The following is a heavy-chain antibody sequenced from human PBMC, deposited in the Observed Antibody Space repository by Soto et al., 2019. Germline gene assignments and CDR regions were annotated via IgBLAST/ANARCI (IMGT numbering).Heavy chain of an antibody. CDR2: INHLGSI. Sequence: SETLSLTCVVSGGSLSDDFWSWIRQPPGMALEWIGEINHLGSINYNPSLKSRVTMSVDTSKNQFSLTLNSVTAADTATYYCARGGISHWAYFYYMDVWDRGPTLTVSS. D-gene: IGHD2-21*01. CDR1: GGSLSDDF. V-gene: IGHV4-34*01. J-gene: IGHJ6*03. CDR3: ARGGISHWAYFYYMDV.